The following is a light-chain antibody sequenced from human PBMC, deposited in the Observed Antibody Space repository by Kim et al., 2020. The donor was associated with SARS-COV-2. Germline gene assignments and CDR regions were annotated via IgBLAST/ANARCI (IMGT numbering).Light chain of an antibody. CDR1: SSNNGAGYA. CDR3: QSYDSSLRGYV. J-gene: IGLJ1*01. Sequence: RFTSPCTGSSSNNGAGYAVHWYQQLPGTAPQLLIYDNSDRPSGVPDRFSGSKSGTSASLAITGLQAEDEADYYCQSYDSSLRGYVFGTGTKVTVL. CDR2: DNS. V-gene: IGLV1-40*01.